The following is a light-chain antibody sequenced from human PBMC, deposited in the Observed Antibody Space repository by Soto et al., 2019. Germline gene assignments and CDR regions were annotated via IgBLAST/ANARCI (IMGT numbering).Light chain of an antibody. CDR3: SSYTSSSNPYV. CDR1: SSDVGGYNY. J-gene: IGLJ1*01. V-gene: IGLV2-14*01. Sequence: QSALTQPASVSGSPGQSITISCTGTSSDVGGYNYVSWYQQHPGKAPKLMIYDVSNRPSGVSNRFSGSKSGNTASLTISGLQAEDEADYYCSSYTSSSNPYVFGTGTKVTV. CDR2: DVS.